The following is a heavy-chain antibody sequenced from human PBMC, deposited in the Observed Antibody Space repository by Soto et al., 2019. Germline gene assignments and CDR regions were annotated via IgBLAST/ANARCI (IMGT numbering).Heavy chain of an antibody. CDR2: ISPSSSTM. Sequence: GGSLRLSCAASGFTFSGYSMNWVRRAPGKGLEWLSYISPSSSTMYYADSVKGRFTISRDNAKKSLYLQMNTLRAEDTAVYYCARANIRIGSGWRGGFDYWGQGTLVTVSS. J-gene: IGHJ4*02. CDR1: GFTFSGYS. D-gene: IGHD6-19*01. CDR3: ARANIRIGSGWRGGFDY. V-gene: IGHV3-48*01.